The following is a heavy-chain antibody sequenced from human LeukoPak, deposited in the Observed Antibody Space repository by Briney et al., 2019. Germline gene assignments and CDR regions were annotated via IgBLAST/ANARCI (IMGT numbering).Heavy chain of an antibody. J-gene: IGHJ3*02. Sequence: GGSLRLSCAASGFTFSSYSMNWVRQAPGKGLEWVSYISSSSSTIYYADSVKGRFTISRDNAKNSLYLQMNSLRAEDTAVYYCARVDGTTRDAFDIWGQGTMVTVSS. D-gene: IGHD2-2*01. CDR1: GFTFSSYS. CDR3: ARVDGTTRDAFDI. V-gene: IGHV3-48*04. CDR2: ISSSSSTI.